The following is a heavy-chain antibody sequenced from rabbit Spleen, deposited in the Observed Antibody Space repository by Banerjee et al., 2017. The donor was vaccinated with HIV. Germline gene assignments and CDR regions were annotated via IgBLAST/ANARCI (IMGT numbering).Heavy chain of an antibody. D-gene: IGHD2-1*01. V-gene: IGHV1S40*01. CDR2: IDTGSSGFT. CDR3: ARGSATMTMVITGYYFNL. J-gene: IGHJ4*01. Sequence: QSLEESGGDLVKPGASLTLTCIASGVSFSGNSYMCWVRQAPGKGLEWIACIDTGSSGFTYFASWAKGRFTISKTSSTTVTLQMTSLTVADTATYFCARGSATMTMVITGYYFNLWGPGTLVTVS. CDR1: GVSFSGNSY.